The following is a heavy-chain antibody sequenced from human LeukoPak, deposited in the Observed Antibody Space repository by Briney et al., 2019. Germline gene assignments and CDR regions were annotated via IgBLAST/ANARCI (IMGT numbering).Heavy chain of an antibody. CDR2: IIPIFGTA. CDR3: ARGLHSRLYDSSGYYPY. J-gene: IGHJ4*02. D-gene: IGHD3-22*01. Sequence: SVKVSCKASGGTFSSYAISWVRQAPGQGLEWMGGIIPIFGTANYAQKFQGRVTITADKSTSTAYMELSSLRSEDTAVYYCARGLHSRLYDSSGYYPYWGQGTLVTVSS. V-gene: IGHV1-69*06. CDR1: GGTFSSYA.